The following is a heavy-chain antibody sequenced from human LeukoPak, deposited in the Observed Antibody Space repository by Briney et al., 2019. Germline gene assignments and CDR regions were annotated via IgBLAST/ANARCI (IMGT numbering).Heavy chain of an antibody. Sequence: PSGTLSLTCTVSGGSISSYYWSWIRQPPGKGLEWIGYIYYGGSPNYNPSLKSRVTISVDTSRNQFSLKLSSVTAADTAVYYCAGTPLRYFDWLSSRGGRPRSYWYFDLWGRGTLVTVSS. D-gene: IGHD3-9*01. CDR1: GGSISSYY. V-gene: IGHV4-59*01. CDR2: IYYGGSP. CDR3: AGTPLRYFDWLSSRGGRPRSYWYFDL. J-gene: IGHJ2*01.